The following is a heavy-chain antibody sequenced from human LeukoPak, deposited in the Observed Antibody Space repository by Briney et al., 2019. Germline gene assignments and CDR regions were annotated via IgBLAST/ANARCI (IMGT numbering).Heavy chain of an antibody. CDR1: GFXFSSNW. CDR3: AKSPGGYFDL. V-gene: IGHV3-74*03. Sequence: PGGSLRLSCAASGFXFSSNWIHWVRQAPGKGLVWVSRMNGDGSSTKYADSVEGRFTIARDNGKNTLYLQMNSLRVEDTAVYYCAKSPGGYFDLWGRGTLVTVSS. CDR2: MNGDGSST. J-gene: IGHJ2*01. D-gene: IGHD3-10*01.